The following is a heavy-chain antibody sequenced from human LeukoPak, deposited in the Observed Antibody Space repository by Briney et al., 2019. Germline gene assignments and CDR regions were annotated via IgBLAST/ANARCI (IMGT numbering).Heavy chain of an antibody. Sequence: PSQTLSLTCTVSGDSISSGDYYWSWIRQSPGKGLEWIGYIHSSGKTNYNPSFKSRVTISVDTSKNQFSLNVNSMAAADTGVYYCTRSFPGIVGAADFWGQGTLVTVSS. J-gene: IGHJ4*02. CDR3: TRSFPGIVGAADF. D-gene: IGHD1-26*01. CDR2: IHSSGKT. CDR1: GDSISSGDYY. V-gene: IGHV4-61*08.